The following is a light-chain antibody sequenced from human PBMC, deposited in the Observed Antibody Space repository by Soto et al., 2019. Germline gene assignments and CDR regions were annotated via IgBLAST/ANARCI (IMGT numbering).Light chain of an antibody. J-gene: IGLJ3*02. CDR3: TSYAGSNIWV. V-gene: IGLV2-8*01. CDR1: SSDVGAYNY. CDR2: EVS. Sequence: QSVLTQPPSASGSPGQSVTISCTGTSSDVGAYNYVSWYQQYPGKAPKLMIYEVSKRPSGFPDRFSGSKSGKTASLTVSGLQPEDEDDYYCTSYAGSNIWVFGGGTKVTVL.